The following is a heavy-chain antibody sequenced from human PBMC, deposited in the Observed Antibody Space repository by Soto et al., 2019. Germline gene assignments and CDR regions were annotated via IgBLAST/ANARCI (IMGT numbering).Heavy chain of an antibody. J-gene: IGHJ3*02. V-gene: IGHV3-30*18. CDR2: ISYDGSNK. D-gene: IGHD4-17*01. CDR1: GFTFSSYG. Sequence: PGGSLRLSCAASGFTFSSYGMHWVRQAPGKGLEWVAVISYDGSNKYYADSVKGRFTISRDNSKNTLYLQMNSLRAEDTAVYYCAKVEDMTTVIPWAFDIWGQGTMVTVSS. CDR3: AKVEDMTTVIPWAFDI.